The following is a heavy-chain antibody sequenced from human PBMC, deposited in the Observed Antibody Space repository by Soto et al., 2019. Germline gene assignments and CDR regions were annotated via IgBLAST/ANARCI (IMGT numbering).Heavy chain of an antibody. D-gene: IGHD6-19*01. Sequence: ASVKVSCKASGYTFTSYGISWVRQAPGQGLEWMGWISAYNGNTNYAQKLQGRVTMTTDTSTSTAYMELRSLRSDDTAVYYCARERQWLAGGTLNGYFDYWGQGTLVTVSS. J-gene: IGHJ4*02. CDR1: GYTFTSYG. V-gene: IGHV1-18*01. CDR3: ARERQWLAGGTLNGYFDY. CDR2: ISAYNGNT.